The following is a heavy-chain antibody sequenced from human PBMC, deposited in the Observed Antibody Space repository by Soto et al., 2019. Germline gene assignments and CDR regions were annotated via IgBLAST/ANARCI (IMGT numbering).Heavy chain of an antibody. J-gene: IGHJ3*01. CDR3: ARGGGVGVAGSAAFDV. D-gene: IGHD3-3*01. CDR2: INPATGAA. CDR1: GYPVTAYY. Sequence: QLHLVQSGAVVKKPGASVTVSCSASGYPVTAYYMHWVRQAPGRGLEWMGGINPATGAAKYTQTFQGRVTMTRDASTSTVCTELSGPTSEDTAVFYCARGGGVGVAGSAAFDVWGQGTLVTVSS. V-gene: IGHV1-2*02.